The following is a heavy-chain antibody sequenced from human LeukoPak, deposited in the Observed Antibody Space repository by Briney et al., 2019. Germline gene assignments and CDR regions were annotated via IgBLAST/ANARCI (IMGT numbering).Heavy chain of an antibody. Sequence: SETLSLTCAVYGGSFSGYYWSWIRQPPGKGLEWIGEINHSGSTNYNPSLKSRVTISVDTSKNQFSLKLSSVTAADTAVYCCARSIAVAGRWDYFDYWGQGTLVTVSS. CDR2: INHSGST. CDR1: GGSFSGYY. J-gene: IGHJ4*02. CDR3: ARSIAVAGRWDYFDY. V-gene: IGHV4-34*01. D-gene: IGHD6-19*01.